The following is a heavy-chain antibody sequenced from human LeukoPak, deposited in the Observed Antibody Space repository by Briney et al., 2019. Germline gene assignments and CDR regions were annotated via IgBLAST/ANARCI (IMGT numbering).Heavy chain of an antibody. CDR2: IKEDGSER. J-gene: IGHJ3*02. CDR1: AFIFSGHW. D-gene: IGHD2-8*01. V-gene: IGHV3-7*03. CDR3: AKDSWSRNGIYDPFDI. Sequence: PGGSLRLSCEGSAFIFSGHWMNWVRQTPGKGLEWVASIKEDGSERQYVDSVKGRFTISRDNSKNTLSLQMNSLRLEDTAIYYCAKDSWSRNGIYDPFDIWAKGQWSPSPQ.